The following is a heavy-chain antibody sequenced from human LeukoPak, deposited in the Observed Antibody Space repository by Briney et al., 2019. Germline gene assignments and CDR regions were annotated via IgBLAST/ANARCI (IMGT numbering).Heavy chain of an antibody. CDR1: GGSFSGYY. V-gene: IGHV4-34*01. Sequence: SETLSLTCAVYGGSFSGYYWSWIRQPPGKGLEWIGEINHSGSTNYNPSLKSRVTISVDTSKNQFSLKLSPVTAADTAVYYCARGPCGGDCYLDYWGQGTLVTVSS. D-gene: IGHD2-21*02. CDR3: ARGPCGGDCYLDY. CDR2: INHSGST. J-gene: IGHJ4*02.